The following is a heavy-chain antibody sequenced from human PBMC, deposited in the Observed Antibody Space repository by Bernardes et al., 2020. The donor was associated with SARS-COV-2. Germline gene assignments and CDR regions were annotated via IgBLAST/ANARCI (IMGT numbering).Heavy chain of an antibody. CDR3: GKRNDPRGGYAIDY. V-gene: IGHV3-23*01. CDR1: GFTFRNSA. D-gene: IGHD1-1*01. CDR2: LRGGGEYT. J-gene: IGHJ4*02. Sequence: LRVSCAASGFTFRNSAMTWVRQAPGPGLAWVSSLRGGGEYTYYAASVKGRFTVSRDNSRNTLDLQMDNLRVEDTAIYYCGKRNDPRGGYAIDYWGQGTLVTVSS.